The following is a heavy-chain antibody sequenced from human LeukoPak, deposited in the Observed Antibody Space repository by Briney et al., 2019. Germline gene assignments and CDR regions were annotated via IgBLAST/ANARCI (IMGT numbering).Heavy chain of an antibody. Sequence: PGGSLRLSCAASGFTFSSYSMNWVRQAPGKGLEWVSSISSSSSSIYYADSVKGRFTISRDNAKNSLYLQMNSLRAEDTAVYYCARANPPGISFFEYWGQGTLVTVSS. CDR1: GFTFSSYS. CDR2: ISSSSSSI. J-gene: IGHJ4*02. V-gene: IGHV3-21*01. CDR3: ARANPPGISFFEY. D-gene: IGHD2-15*01.